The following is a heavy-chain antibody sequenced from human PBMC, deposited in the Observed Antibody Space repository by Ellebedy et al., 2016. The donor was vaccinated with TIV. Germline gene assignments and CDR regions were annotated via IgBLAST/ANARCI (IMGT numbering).Heavy chain of an antibody. D-gene: IGHD5-12*01. CDR1: GFGLSTNG. V-gene: IGHV3-30*18. J-gene: IGHJ4*02. Sequence: GGSLRLSXAASGFGLSTNGMHWVRQAPGKGLEWVAVITYDASNTYYGGSVKGRFTISRDNSKNTLYLQMNSLTEEDTAVYYCAKETKWLMWSFDNWGQGTLVTVSS. CDR2: ITYDASNT. CDR3: AKETKWLMWSFDN.